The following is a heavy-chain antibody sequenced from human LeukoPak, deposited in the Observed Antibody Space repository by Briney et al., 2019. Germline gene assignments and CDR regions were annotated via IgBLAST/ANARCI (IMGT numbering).Heavy chain of an antibody. CDR2: ISGSGGST. CDR3: ATWAYCTNGVCFQYYFDY. CDR1: GFTFSSYA. Sequence: PGGSLRLSCAASGFTFSSYAMSWVRQAPGKGLEWVSVISGSGGSTYYADSVKGRFTISRDNSKNMLYLQMNSLRAEDTAVYYCATWAYCTNGVCFQYYFDYWGQGTLVTVSS. J-gene: IGHJ4*02. D-gene: IGHD2-8*01. V-gene: IGHV3-23*01.